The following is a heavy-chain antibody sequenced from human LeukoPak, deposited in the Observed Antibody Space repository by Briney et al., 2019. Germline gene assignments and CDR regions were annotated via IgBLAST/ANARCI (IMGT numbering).Heavy chain of an antibody. V-gene: IGHV1-2*02. J-gene: IGHJ4*02. Sequence: ASVKVSCKASGSTFTGYYIHWVRQAPGQGHEWMGWINPDIGGTDYAQKFQGRVTMTRDTSISTAYMELSRLTSDDTAVYYCARDQNYYGSGSYYNVDYWGQGTLVTVSS. CDR3: ARDQNYYGSGSYYNVDY. CDR2: INPDIGGT. CDR1: GSTFTGYY. D-gene: IGHD3-10*01.